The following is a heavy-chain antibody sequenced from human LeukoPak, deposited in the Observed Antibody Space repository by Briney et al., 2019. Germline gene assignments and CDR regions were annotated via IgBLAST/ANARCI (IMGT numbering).Heavy chain of an antibody. CDR3: AKDRNEVSASWPSG. J-gene: IGHJ4*02. V-gene: IGHV3-30*18. CDR1: GFTFSRYG. D-gene: IGHD1-1*01. Sequence: GRSLRLFCAGSGFTFSRYGMHWVRQAPGMGLEWVALISYDGSKKYYADSVKGRFTISRDNSKNTLYLQMYSLRVEDTAVYYCAKDRNEVSASWPSGWGQGTLVTVSS. CDR2: ISYDGSKK.